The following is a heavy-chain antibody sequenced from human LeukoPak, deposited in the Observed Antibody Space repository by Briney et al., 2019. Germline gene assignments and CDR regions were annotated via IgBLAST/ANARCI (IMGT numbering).Heavy chain of an antibody. CDR3: ARDPYSGNYGAYYYYYMDV. Sequence: PGGSLRLSCAASGFTFTSYNMNWVRQAPGKGLEWVSSITSSSSYIYYADSVKGRFTISRDNAKNSLYLQMDSLRVEDTAEYYCARDPYSGNYGAYYYYYMDVWGKGTAVTVSS. V-gene: IGHV3-21*06. CDR1: GFTFTSYN. D-gene: IGHD1-26*01. J-gene: IGHJ6*03. CDR2: ITSSSSYI.